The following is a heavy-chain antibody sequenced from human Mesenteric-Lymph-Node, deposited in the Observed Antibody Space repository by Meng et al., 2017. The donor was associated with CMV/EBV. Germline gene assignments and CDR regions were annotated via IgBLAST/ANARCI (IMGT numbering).Heavy chain of an antibody. Sequence: GGSLRLSCAASGFTFSSYTMNWVRQAPGKGLEWVSSISSSSSDIYYADSVKGRFTISRDNSKNTLHLQMNSLRADDTALYYCAKGRGGTSTSCYNYWGQGTLVTVSS. D-gene: IGHD2-2*02. J-gene: IGHJ4*02. CDR2: ISSSSSDI. V-gene: IGHV3-21*04. CDR3: AKGRGGTSTSCYNY. CDR1: GFTFSSYT.